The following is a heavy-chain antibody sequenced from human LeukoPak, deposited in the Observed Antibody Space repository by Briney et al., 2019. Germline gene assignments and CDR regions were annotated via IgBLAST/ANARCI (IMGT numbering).Heavy chain of an antibody. J-gene: IGHJ4*02. CDR1: GGSISSYY. CDR2: IYYSGGT. V-gene: IGHV4-59*08. Sequence: SETLSLTCTVSGGSISSYYWSWIRQPPGKGLEWIGYIYYSGGTNYNPSLKSRVTVSVDTSNNQFSPKLSSVTAADTAVYYCARHLSGSLFYFDHWGQGTLVTVSA. CDR3: ARHLSGSLFYFDH. D-gene: IGHD1-26*01.